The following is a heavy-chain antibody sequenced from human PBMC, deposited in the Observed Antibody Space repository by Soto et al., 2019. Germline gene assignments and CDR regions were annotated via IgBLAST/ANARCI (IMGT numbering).Heavy chain of an antibody. CDR1: GGSFSGYY. CDR2: INHSGST. J-gene: IGHJ6*02. Sequence: PSETLSLTCAVYGGSFSGYYWSWIRQPPGKGLEWIGEINHSGSTNYNPSLKSRVTISVDTSKNQFSLKLSSVTAADTAVYYCARDHFYGYYYYGMDVWGQGTTVT. CDR3: ARDHFYGYYYYGMDV. V-gene: IGHV4-34*01. D-gene: IGHD4-17*01.